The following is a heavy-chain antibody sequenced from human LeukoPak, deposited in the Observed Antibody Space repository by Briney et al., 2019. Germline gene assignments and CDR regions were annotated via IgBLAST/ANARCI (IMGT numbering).Heavy chain of an antibody. CDR2: ISCNGGSI. J-gene: IGHJ4*02. CDR1: GFTFGGCS. Sequence: DTSLLLSCAASGFTFGGCSIRCFRQLPAESLQGVSYISCNGGSINYTASVKGRFTISRDNAKNSPDLQMDSLRSEDMALYYCTKGHWQAFDYWGQGALVTIST. CDR3: TKGHWQAFDY. V-gene: IGHV3-9*03. D-gene: IGHD3-3*02.